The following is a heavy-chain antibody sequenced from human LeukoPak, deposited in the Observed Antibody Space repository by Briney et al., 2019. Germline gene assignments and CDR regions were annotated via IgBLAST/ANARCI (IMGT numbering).Heavy chain of an antibody. CDR1: GFTFSSYA. D-gene: IGHD3-10*01. CDR2: LSESGGNT. J-gene: IGHJ3*02. V-gene: IGHV3-23*01. Sequence: QPGGSLRLSCAASGFTFSSYAMTWVRQAPGKGLEWVSGLSESGGNTFYADSVKGRFTVSRDNSKNTPYLQMNSLRAEDTAVYYCAKFSYYYDSWGQGTMVTVSS. CDR3: AKFSYYYDS.